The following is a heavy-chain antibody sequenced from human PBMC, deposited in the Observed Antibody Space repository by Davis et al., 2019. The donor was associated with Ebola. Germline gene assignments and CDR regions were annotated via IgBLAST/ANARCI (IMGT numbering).Heavy chain of an antibody. J-gene: IGHJ6*02. CDR1: GGSFSNFA. CDR3: AFPGGGLGYDFGYFYAMGV. Sequence: SVKVSCKASGGSFSNFAISWVRQAPGEGLEWMGGIIPLFRTPHYAQKFQGRLTITADDSPTTAYMELRSLRSDDTAVYYCAFPGGGLGYDFGYFYAMGVWGQGTTVSVSS. D-gene: IGHD5-12*01. CDR2: IIPLFRTP. V-gene: IGHV1-69*13.